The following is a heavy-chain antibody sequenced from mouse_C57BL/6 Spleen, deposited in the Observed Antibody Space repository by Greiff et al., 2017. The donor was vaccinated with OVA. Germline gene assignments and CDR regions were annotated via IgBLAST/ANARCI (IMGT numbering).Heavy chain of an antibody. V-gene: IGHV1-18*01. J-gene: IGHJ4*01. CDR1: GYTFTDYN. CDR3: ARSIGITTVVDYAMDY. Sequence: VQLQQSGPELVKPGASVKIPCKASGYTFTDYNMDWVKQSHGKSLEWIGDINPNNGGTIYNQKFKGKATLTVDKSSSTAYMELRSLTSEDTVVYYCARSIGITTVVDYAMDYWGQGTSVTVSS. D-gene: IGHD1-1*01. CDR2: INPNNGGT.